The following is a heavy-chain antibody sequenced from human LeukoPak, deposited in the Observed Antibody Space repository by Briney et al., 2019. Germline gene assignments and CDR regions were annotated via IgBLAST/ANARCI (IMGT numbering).Heavy chain of an antibody. CDR1: GFTFNTYA. D-gene: IGHD3-22*01. CDR2: ISDSGGST. Sequence: GGSLRLSCAASGFTFNTYAMSWVRQAPGEGLEWVSTISDSGGSTYYADSVKGRFTISRDNSKNTLYLQMNGLRAEDTAVYYCARLYYYNSSGYGSIPYWGQGPLVTVSS. CDR3: ARLYYYNSSGYGSIPY. V-gene: IGHV3-23*01. J-gene: IGHJ4*02.